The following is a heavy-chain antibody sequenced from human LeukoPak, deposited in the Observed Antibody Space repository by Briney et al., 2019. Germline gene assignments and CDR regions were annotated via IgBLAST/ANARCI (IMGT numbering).Heavy chain of an antibody. D-gene: IGHD3-10*01. Sequence: GGSLRLSCAASGFTFSGYAMSWVRQAPGKGLEWVSTISGSGVSTYYADSVKGRFTSSRDNSKNTLYLQMNNLRAEDTAVYYCAKESRYYYGSGSFSSQFDYWGLGNLVTVSS. J-gene: IGHJ4*02. CDR2: ISGSGVST. V-gene: IGHV3-23*01. CDR3: AKESRYYYGSGSFSSQFDY. CDR1: GFTFSGYA.